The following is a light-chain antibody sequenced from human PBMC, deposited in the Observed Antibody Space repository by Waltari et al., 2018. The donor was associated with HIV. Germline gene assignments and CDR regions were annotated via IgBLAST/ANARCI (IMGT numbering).Light chain of an antibody. CDR1: TSNTGINY. J-gene: IGLJ3*02. V-gene: IGLV1-47*01. CDR3: AAWDDSLSGRV. CDR2: WDN. Sequence: QSVLTQPPSASATPGHRVTIYCSGSTSNTGINYVYCDQQPPGTAPKLLIYWDNQRPSGVPGRFSGSKSGTSASLAISGLRSEDEADYYCAAWDDSLSGRVFGGGTNLTVL.